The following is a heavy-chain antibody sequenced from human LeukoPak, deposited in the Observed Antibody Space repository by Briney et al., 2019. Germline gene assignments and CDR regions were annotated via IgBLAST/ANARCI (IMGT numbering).Heavy chain of an antibody. CDR1: GDSVSSNSVT. V-gene: IGHV6-1*01. CDR3: ARGPSYFQH. CDR2: TYYRSKWYE. Sequence: SQTLSLTCAISGDSVSSNSVTWNWIRQSPSRGLEWLGRTYYRSKWYEYYAVSVKGRITINPDTSKNQFSLQLNSVTPEDTAVYYCARGPSYFQHWGQGTLVTVSS. J-gene: IGHJ1*01.